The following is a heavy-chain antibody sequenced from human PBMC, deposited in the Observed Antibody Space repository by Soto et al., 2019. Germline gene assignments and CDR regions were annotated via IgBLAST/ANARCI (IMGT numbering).Heavy chain of an antibody. V-gene: IGHV3-33*01. CDR2: IVADGTGL. CDR3: ARDDDLPDNGLDH. J-gene: IGHJ4*02. D-gene: IGHD1-1*01. Sequence: QVQLVESGGGVVQPGRSLRLSCAASGFRFSNYGMHWVRQAPGKGLEWLAVIVADGTGLHYADSVRGRFTISRDNSKNPLFLQLNSLGADTAIYFCARDDDLPDNGLDHWGQGTLVTVSS. CDR1: GFRFSNYG.